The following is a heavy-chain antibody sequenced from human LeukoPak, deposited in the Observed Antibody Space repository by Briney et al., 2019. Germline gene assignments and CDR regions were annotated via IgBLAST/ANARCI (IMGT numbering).Heavy chain of an antibody. D-gene: IGHD1-26*01. CDR2: INAGNGNT. V-gene: IGHV1-3*01. J-gene: IGHJ4*02. CDR1: GYTFTSYA. Sequence: ASVKVSCKASGYTFTSYAMHWVRQAPGQRLEWMGWINAGNGNTKYSQKFQGRVTITRDTSASTAYMELSSLRSEDSAVYYCARDGGKFGGSFHLWGQGTLVTVSS. CDR3: ARDGGKFGGSFHL.